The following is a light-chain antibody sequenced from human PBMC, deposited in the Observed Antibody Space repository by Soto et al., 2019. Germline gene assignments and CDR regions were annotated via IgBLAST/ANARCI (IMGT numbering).Light chain of an antibody. CDR3: SSYTSSSTLV. CDR1: SSDVGGYNS. V-gene: IGLV2-14*03. J-gene: IGLJ1*01. CDR2: DVN. Sequence: QSVLTQPASVSGSPGQSIAISCTGTSSDVGGYNSVSWYQHLPGKAPKLMIYDVNYRPSGISDRFSGSKSGNTASLTISGLQAEDEADYYCSSYTSSSTLVFGTGTKVTVL.